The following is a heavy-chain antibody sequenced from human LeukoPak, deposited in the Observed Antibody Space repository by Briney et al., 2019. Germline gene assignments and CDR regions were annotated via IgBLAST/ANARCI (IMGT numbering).Heavy chain of an antibody. D-gene: IGHD4-17*01. Sequence: PGGSLRLSCAASGFTFSTYWMHWVRQAPGKGLVXXXRINGDGTSTSTSYADSVKGRFTISRDNAKNTLYLHMNTLRAEDTAVYYCARDRDYGAPDYWGQGTLVTVSS. CDR2: INGDGTSTST. CDR3: ARDRDYGAPDY. CDR1: GFTFSTYW. V-gene: IGHV3-74*01. J-gene: IGHJ4*02.